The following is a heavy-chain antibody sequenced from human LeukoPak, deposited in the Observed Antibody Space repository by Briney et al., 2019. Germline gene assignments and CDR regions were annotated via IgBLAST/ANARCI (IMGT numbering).Heavy chain of an antibody. CDR1: GGSISSYY. J-gene: IGHJ4*02. CDR3: ARDSYYGSGSYSDY. D-gene: IGHD3-10*01. CDR2: IYTSGST. Sequence: SETLSLTCTVSGGSISSYYWSWIRQPAGKGLEWIGRIYTSGSTNYNPSLKSRVTMSVDTSKNQFSLKLSSVTAADTAVYYCARDSYYGSGSYSDYWGQGTPVTVSS. V-gene: IGHV4-4*07.